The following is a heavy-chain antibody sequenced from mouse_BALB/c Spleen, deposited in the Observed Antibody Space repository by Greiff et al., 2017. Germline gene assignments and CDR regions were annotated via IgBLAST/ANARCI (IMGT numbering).Heavy chain of an antibody. Sequence: VQLQQSGAELAKPGASVKMSCKASGYTFTSYWMHWVKQRPGQGLEWIGYINPSTGYTEYNQKFKDKATLTADKSSSTAYMQLSSLTSEDSAVYYCAREDYGPWFAYWGQGTLVTVSA. CDR2: INPSTGYT. V-gene: IGHV1-7*01. D-gene: IGHD1-1*02. CDR3: AREDYGPWFAY. CDR1: GYTFTSYW. J-gene: IGHJ3*01.